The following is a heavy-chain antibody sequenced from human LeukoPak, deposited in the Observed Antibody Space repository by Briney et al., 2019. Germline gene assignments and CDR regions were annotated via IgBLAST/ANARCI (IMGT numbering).Heavy chain of an antibody. D-gene: IGHD6-19*01. CDR3: ARGYSSGPYNWFDP. CDR2: IYYSGST. Sequence: KASETLSLTCTVSGGSITGSYWSWLRQPPGKGLEYIGYIYYSGSTNYNPSLKSRVTISVDTSKNQFSLKLTSVTAADTAVYYCARGYSSGPYNWFDPWGQGTLVTVSS. CDR1: GGSITGSY. V-gene: IGHV4-59*01. J-gene: IGHJ5*02.